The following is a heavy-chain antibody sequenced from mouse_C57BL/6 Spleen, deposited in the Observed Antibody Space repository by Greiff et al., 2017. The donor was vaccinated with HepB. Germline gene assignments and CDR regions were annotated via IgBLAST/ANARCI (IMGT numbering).Heavy chain of an antibody. Sequence: QVQLQQSGPGLVAPSQSLSITCTVSGFSLTSYGVHWVRQPPGKGLEWLVVIWSDGSTTYNSALKSRLSISKDNPKSKVFLKMNSLQTDDTAMYYCARHGLYYGRSEAWFAYWGQGTLVTVSA. CDR2: IWSDGST. CDR1: GFSLTSYG. CDR3: ARHGLYYGRSEAWFAY. D-gene: IGHD1-1*01. V-gene: IGHV2-6-1*01. J-gene: IGHJ3*01.